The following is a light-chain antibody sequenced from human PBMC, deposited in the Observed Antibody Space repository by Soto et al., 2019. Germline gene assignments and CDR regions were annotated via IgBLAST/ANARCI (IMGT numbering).Light chain of an antibody. CDR2: GNT. J-gene: IGLJ3*02. CDR3: QSHYSSLNSWV. V-gene: IGLV1-40*01. Sequence: QAVVTQPPSMSGAPGQRVTISCTGSSSNIGAGYDVHWYQHLPGTAPKLLIYGNTNRPSGVPDRFSGSKSGTSASLAITGLQAEDEAYYYCQSHYSSLNSWVFGGGTKVTVL. CDR1: SSNIGAGYD.